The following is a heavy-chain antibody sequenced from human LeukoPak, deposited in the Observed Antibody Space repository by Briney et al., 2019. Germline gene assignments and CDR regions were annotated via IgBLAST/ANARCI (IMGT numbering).Heavy chain of an antibody. CDR1: GYTLTSYY. CDR2: INPNSGGT. V-gene: IGHV1-2*02. CDR3: ARDVNVEMATIIPHNWFDP. D-gene: IGHD5-24*01. Sequence: GASVKVSCKASGYTLTSYYMHWVRQAPGQGLEWMGWINPNSGGTNYAQKFQGRVTMTRDTSISTAYMELSRLRSDDTAVYYCARDVNVEMATIIPHNWFDPWGQGTLVTVSS. J-gene: IGHJ5*02.